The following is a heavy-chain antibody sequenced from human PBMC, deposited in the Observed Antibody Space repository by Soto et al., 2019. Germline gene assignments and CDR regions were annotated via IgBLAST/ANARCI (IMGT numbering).Heavy chain of an antibody. CDR1: GYSFTSYW. CDR2: IYPGDSDT. CDR3: AREGARDCSGGSFYFGPPPHYGMAV. D-gene: IGHD2-15*01. V-gene: IGHV5-51*01. Sequence: PGESLKISCKGSGYSFTSYWIGWVRQMPGKGLEWMGIIYPGDSDTRYSPSFQGQVTISADKSISTAYLQWSSLKASDTAMYYCAREGARDCSGGSFYFGPPPHYGMAVRGQGTTVRVS. J-gene: IGHJ6*02.